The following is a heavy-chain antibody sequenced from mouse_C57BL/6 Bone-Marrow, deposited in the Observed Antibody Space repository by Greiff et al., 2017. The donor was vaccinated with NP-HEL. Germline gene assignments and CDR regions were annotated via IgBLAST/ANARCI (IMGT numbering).Heavy chain of an antibody. CDR2: ISSGGSYT. J-gene: IGHJ2*01. CDR1: GFTFSSYG. V-gene: IGHV5-6*01. Sequence: EVKVVESGGDLVKPGGSLKLSCAASGFTFSSYGMSWVRQTPDKRLEWVATISSGGSYTYYPDSVKGRFTISRDNAKNTLYLQMSSLKSEDTAMYYCARHYYYWGQGTTLTVSS. CDR3: ARHYYY.